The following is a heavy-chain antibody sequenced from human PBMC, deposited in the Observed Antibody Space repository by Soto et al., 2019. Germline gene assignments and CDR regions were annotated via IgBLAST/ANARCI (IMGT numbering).Heavy chain of an antibody. V-gene: IGHV3-30*18. J-gene: IGHJ4*02. CDR3: AKTITTFVDSSTGRGALLDY. D-gene: IGHD2-15*01. Sequence: QVQLVESGGGVVQPGRSLRLSCAASGFTFSAFGMHWVRQAPGKGLEWVAVISNDGNHEYYADSVKGRFSISRDKSKNTFYLHMNSLSSEDTAVFFCAKTITTFVDSSTGRGALLDYWRQGILVTVSS. CDR2: ISNDGNHE. CDR1: GFTFSAFG.